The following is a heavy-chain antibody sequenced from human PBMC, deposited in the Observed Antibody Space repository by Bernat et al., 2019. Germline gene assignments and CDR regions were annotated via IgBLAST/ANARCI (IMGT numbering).Heavy chain of an antibody. CDR3: ARDGTITVVQGVIFDDKTYNWFDP. V-gene: IGHV1-18*01. J-gene: IGHJ5*02. Sequence: QVQLVQSGAEVKKPGASVKVSCKASGYTFTSYGISWVRQAPGQGLEWMGWISAYNGNTNYAQKLQGRGTMTTDTSTSTAYMELRSLKSDDTAVYYCARDGTITVVQGVIFDDKTYNWFDPWGQGTLVTVSS. CDR2: ISAYNGNT. CDR1: GYTFTSYG. D-gene: IGHD3-10*01.